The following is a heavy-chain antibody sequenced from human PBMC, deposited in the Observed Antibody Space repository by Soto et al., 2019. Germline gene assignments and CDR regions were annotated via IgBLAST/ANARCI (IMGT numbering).Heavy chain of an antibody. CDR2: INSDGTTT. V-gene: IGHV3-74*01. J-gene: IGHJ2*01. Sequence: LGKRLVWVSRINSDGTTTPYADSVKGRFTISRDNSKNTLSLQMNSLRPEDTAVYYCATVFFYGYSGYRELHAFWRQRSSDL. D-gene: IGHD6-25*01. CDR3: ATVFFYGYSGYRELHAFWRQRSSDL.